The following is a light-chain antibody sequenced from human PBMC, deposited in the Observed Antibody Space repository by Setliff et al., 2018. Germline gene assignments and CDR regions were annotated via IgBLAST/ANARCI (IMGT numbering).Light chain of an antibody. CDR2: EVN. J-gene: IGLJ2*01. Sequence: QSVLTQPASVSGSPGQSITISCAGTSSDIGSYHLVSWYQEHPGKVPKLMIYEVNKRPSGVPNRFSGSKSGNTASLTISGLQAEDEADYYCLSYTSDTTHAVFGGGTKVTVL. V-gene: IGLV2-14*02. CDR3: LSYTSDTTHAV. CDR1: SSDIGSYHL.